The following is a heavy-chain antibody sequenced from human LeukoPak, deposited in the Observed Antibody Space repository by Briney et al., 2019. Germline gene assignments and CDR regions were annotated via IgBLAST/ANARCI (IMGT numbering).Heavy chain of an antibody. CDR1: GYSISSGYY. CDR2: IYHSGST. Sequence: SETLSLTCTVSGYSISSGYYWGWIRQPPGKGLEWIGSIYHSGSTYYNPSLKSRVTISVDTSKNQFSLKLSSVTAADTAMYYCASLDWNYVPPFDYWGQGTLVTVSS. CDR3: ASLDWNYVPPFDY. J-gene: IGHJ4*02. D-gene: IGHD1-7*01. V-gene: IGHV4-38-2*02.